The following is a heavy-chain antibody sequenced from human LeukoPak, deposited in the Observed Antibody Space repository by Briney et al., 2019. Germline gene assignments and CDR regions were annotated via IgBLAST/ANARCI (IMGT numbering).Heavy chain of an antibody. CDR1: GFTFSICW. J-gene: IGHJ6*02. CDR3: ARDRGYSPDV. CDR2: INSDGSST. Sequence: PGRSLRLSCAASGFTFSICWMHWVRQGPGKGLVWVSHINSDGSSTTYADSVKGRFTISRDNAKSTLYLEMNSLRVEDTAVYYCARDRGYSPDVWGQGTTVTVSS. D-gene: IGHD5-18*01. V-gene: IGHV3-74*01.